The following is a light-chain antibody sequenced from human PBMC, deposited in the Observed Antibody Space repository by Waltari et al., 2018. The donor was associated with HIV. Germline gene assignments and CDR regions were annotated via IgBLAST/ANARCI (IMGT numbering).Light chain of an antibody. CDR1: LRLPNDF. CDR2: GAS. Sequence: THSPGTLTLSTGEGATLSCRASLRLPNDFLAWYQQKPDQAPRLLISGASRRSADIPDRFIGSGSGTDFTLTISRLEPEDFAVYYCQQYGTSPRSTFGQGTQGGD. CDR3: QQYGTSPRST. J-gene: IGKJ2*02. V-gene: IGKV3-20*01.